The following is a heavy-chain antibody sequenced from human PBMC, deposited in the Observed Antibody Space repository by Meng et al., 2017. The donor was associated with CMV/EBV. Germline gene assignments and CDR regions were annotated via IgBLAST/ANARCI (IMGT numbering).Heavy chain of an antibody. CDR2: VNSNNDAT. V-gene: IGHV1-2*02. Sequence: HVQRVESGAEVKKPGASVKVSCTTSGFTFSDYYIHWVRQAPGQGLEWMGWVNSNNDATNYARKFQGRVSMTRDTSISTAHMELSRLMSDDTAVYYCVRSSGWSLFDYWGQGTLVTVSS. CDR1: GFTFSDYY. J-gene: IGHJ4*02. CDR3: VRSSGWSLFDY. D-gene: IGHD6-19*01.